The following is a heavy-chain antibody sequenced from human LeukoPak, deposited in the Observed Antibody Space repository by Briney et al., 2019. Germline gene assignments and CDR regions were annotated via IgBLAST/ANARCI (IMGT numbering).Heavy chain of an antibody. CDR2: ISSSSSYT. V-gene: IGHV3-11*06. J-gene: IGHJ4*02. D-gene: IGHD5-18*01. CDR1: GFTFSDYY. CDR3: ARGGGYSYGHLTFDY. Sequence: PGGSLRRSCAASGFTFSDYYMSWIRQAPGKGLEWVSYISSSSSYTNYADSVKGRFTISRDNAKNSLYLQMNSLRAEDTAVYYCARGGGYSYGHLTFDYWGQGTLVTVSS.